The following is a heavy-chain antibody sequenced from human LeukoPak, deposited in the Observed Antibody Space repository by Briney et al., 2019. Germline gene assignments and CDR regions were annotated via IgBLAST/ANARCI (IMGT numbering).Heavy chain of an antibody. CDR1: GGSISSYY. CDR3: ATDGDCTNGVCPSYYMDV. J-gene: IGHJ6*03. D-gene: IGHD2-8*01. Sequence: SETLSLTCTVPGGSISSYYWSWIRQPAGKGLEWIGRIYTSGSTNYNPSLKSRVTISVDKSKNQFSLKLSSVTAAVTAVYYCATDGDCTNGVCPSYYMDVWGKGTTVTVSS. V-gene: IGHV4-4*07. CDR2: IYTSGST.